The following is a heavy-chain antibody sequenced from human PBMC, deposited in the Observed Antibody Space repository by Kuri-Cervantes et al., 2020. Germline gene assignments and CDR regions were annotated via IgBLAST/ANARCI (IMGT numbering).Heavy chain of an antibody. Sequence: LSLTCAASGFTFSSYGMHWVRQAPGKGLEWVAVIWYDGSNKYYADSVKGRFTISRDNSKNTLYLQMNSLRAEDTAVYYCAREESVNYYDSSGFDYWGQGTLVTVSS. J-gene: IGHJ4*02. CDR1: GFTFSSYG. V-gene: IGHV3-33*01. CDR3: AREESVNYYDSSGFDY. D-gene: IGHD3-22*01. CDR2: IWYDGSNK.